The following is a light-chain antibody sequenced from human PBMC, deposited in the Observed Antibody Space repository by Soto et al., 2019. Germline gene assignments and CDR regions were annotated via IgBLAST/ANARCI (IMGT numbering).Light chain of an antibody. CDR2: DAS. V-gene: IGKV3-11*01. CDR1: QSVSSY. CDR3: QQRSNWPQLT. Sequence: EIVLTQSPATLSLSPGERATLSCRASQSVSSYLAWYQQKPGQAPRLLMYDASNRATGIPARFSGSGSGTDFTVTISSLVPEDFAVYYCQQRSNWPQLTFGGGTKVEIK. J-gene: IGKJ4*01.